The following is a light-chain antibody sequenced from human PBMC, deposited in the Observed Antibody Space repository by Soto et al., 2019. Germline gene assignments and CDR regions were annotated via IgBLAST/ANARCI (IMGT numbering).Light chain of an antibody. CDR1: HSINTW. CDR2: DAS. J-gene: IGKJ5*01. V-gene: IGKV1-5*01. Sequence: DIQMTQSPSTLSGSVGDRVTITCRASHSINTWLAWYQQKPGKAPKLLIYDASNLESGVPSRFSGSGSGTHFILTISSLQPDDFATYYCQQYKSYSPITFGQGTRLEI. CDR3: QQYKSYSPIT.